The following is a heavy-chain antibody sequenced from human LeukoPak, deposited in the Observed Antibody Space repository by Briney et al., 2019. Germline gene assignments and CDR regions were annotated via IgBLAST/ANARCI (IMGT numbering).Heavy chain of an antibody. D-gene: IGHD6-19*01. CDR3: ARSIAVAGMVGY. V-gene: IGHV4-39*01. Sequence: SETLSLTCTVSGGSISSSSYYWGWIRQPPGKGLEWIGSIYYSGSTYYNPSLKSRVTISVDTSKNQFSLKLSSVTAADTAVYYCARSIAVAGMVGYWGQGTLVTVSS. CDR1: GGSISSSSYY. CDR2: IYYSGST. J-gene: IGHJ4*02.